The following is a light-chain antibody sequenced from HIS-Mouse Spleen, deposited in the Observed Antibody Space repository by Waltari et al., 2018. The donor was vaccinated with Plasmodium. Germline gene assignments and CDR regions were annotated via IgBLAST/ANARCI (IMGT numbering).Light chain of an antibody. V-gene: IGKV3-15*01. CDR3: QQYNNWSFT. Sequence: EIVMTQSPATLSVSPGERATLSCRARQSVSSNLAWYQQKPGRAPRLLIYGASTRATGIPSRLSGSGSGTEFTLTISSLQSEDFAVYYCQQYNNWSFTFGPGTKVDIK. J-gene: IGKJ3*01. CDR1: QSVSSN. CDR2: GAS.